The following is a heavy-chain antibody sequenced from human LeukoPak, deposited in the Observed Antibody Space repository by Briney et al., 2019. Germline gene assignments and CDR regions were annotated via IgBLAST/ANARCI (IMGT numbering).Heavy chain of an antibody. CDR1: GFTFSNYA. Sequence: GGSLRLSCAASGFTFSNYAMSWVRQPPGKGLEWVSAISGSGGSTYYADSVKGRFTISRDNAKNSLYLQMNSLRAADTAVYYCARVGYSYGQLLYYYYYYGMDVWGKGTTVTVSS. V-gene: IGHV3-23*01. CDR3: ARVGYSYGQLLYYYYYYGMDV. CDR2: ISGSGGST. J-gene: IGHJ6*04. D-gene: IGHD5-18*01.